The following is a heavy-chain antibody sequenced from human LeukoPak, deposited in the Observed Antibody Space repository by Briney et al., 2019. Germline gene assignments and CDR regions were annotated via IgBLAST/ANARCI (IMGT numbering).Heavy chain of an antibody. V-gene: IGHV3-72*01. Sequence: GGSLRLSCAASGFTFSDHYVDWVRQAPGKGLEWVGRTKNKANSYTTQYAASVKGRFTISRDDSKNSLYLQMNGLKTEDTAVYYCARGSSGVTISSYGMDVWGKGTTVTVSS. CDR1: GFTFSDHY. J-gene: IGHJ6*04. D-gene: IGHD3-9*01. CDR3: ARGSSGVTISSYGMDV. CDR2: TKNKANSYTT.